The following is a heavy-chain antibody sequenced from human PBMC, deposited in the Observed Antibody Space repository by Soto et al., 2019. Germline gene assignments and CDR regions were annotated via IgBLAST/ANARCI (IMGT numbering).Heavy chain of an antibody. CDR2: ISAYNGNT. J-gene: IGHJ4*02. CDR1: GYTFTSYG. V-gene: IGHV1-18*01. Sequence: QVQLVQSGAEVKKPGASVKVSCKASGYTFTSYGISWVRQAPGQGLEWMGWISAYNGNTNYAQKLQSRVTITTDTSTSTAYMELRSLSSDDTAVYYCARDKGKYFDWLTLDYWGQGTPVTVSS. CDR3: ARDKGKYFDWLTLDY. D-gene: IGHD3-9*01.